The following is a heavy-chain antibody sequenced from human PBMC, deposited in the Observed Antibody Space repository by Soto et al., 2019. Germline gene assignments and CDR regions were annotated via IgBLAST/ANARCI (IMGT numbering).Heavy chain of an antibody. V-gene: IGHV4-31*03. J-gene: IGHJ4*03. CDR1: GGSINTASYY. D-gene: IGHD6-19*01. CDR3: ARAEVAGLQPSAGYFDY. CDR2: IAYDGGT. Sequence: SETLSLTCTVSGGSINTASYYWSWIRQHPGKGLEWIGFIAYDGGTHYNPSLKSRLTMSIDTSKNQFSLSLSSVTAADTAVYFCARAEVAGLQPSAGYFDYWGQGTLVTVSS.